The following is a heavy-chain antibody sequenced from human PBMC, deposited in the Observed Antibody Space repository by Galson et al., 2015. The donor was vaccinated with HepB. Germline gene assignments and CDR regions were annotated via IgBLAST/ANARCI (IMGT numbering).Heavy chain of an antibody. Sequence: CAISGDSVSSNSADWNRIRQSPSRGLEWLGRTYYRPKWYNDYAVSVKSRMTINPDTSKNQFSLQLNSVTTEDTAVYYCAREVGYSSGWYQGFNYGMDVWGQGTTVTVSS. CDR1: GDSVSSNSAD. CDR2: TYYRPKWYN. J-gene: IGHJ6*02. V-gene: IGHV6-1*01. D-gene: IGHD6-19*01. CDR3: AREVGYSSGWYQGFNYGMDV.